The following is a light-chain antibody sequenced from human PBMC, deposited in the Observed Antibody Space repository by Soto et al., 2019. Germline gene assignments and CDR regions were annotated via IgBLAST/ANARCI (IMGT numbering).Light chain of an antibody. CDR3: QQHGSSPWM. V-gene: IGKV3-20*01. Sequence: EVVLTQSPGTLSLSPGERATLPCRASQSVSSNYVAWYQQIPGQTPRLLIYGASSRATGIPDRFSGSGSGTDFTLTISRLEPEDFAVYYCQQHGSSPWMFGQGTKVDIK. CDR2: GAS. J-gene: IGKJ1*01. CDR1: QSVSSNY.